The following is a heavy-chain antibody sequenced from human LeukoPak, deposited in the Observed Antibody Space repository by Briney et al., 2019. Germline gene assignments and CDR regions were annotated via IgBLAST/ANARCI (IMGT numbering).Heavy chain of an antibody. CDR1: GASVTDYY. D-gene: IGHD7-27*01. CDR3: TRGHWGLQS. Sequence: PSETLTLTCTVSGASVTDYYWSWIRQSPGKGLEWISYIHHSGNSDYNPSLRSRVTTSLDTSKNQFSLNLISVTAADTAVYYCTRGHWGLQSWSQGTLVTVSS. J-gene: IGHJ5*02. V-gene: IGHV4-59*02. CDR2: IHHSGNS.